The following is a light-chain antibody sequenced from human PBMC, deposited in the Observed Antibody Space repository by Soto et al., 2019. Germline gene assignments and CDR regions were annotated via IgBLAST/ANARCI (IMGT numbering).Light chain of an antibody. CDR3: QHQSYR. J-gene: IGKJ2*03. CDR1: QSISKW. V-gene: IGKV1-5*03. Sequence: IQMTQSPSPLSASVGDIVTINCRATQSISKWLAWYQQKPGKAPKLLIYEASSLDSGVPSRFSGSGSGTEFSLTISSLQPDDFATYYCQHQSYRLGQGTRLEIK. CDR2: EAS.